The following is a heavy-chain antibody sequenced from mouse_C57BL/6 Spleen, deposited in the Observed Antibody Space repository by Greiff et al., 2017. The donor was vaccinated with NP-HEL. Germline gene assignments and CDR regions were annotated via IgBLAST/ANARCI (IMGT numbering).Heavy chain of an antibody. CDR1: GYTFTDYY. Sequence: VQLQQSGPELVKPGASVKISCKASGYTFTDYYMNWVKQSHGKSLEWIGDINPNNGGTSYNQKFKGKATLTVDKSSSTAYMELRSLTSEDSAVYYCADDWFDYWGQGTTLTVAS. J-gene: IGHJ2*01. V-gene: IGHV1-26*01. CDR2: INPNNGGT. CDR3: ADDWFDY. D-gene: IGHD2-12*01.